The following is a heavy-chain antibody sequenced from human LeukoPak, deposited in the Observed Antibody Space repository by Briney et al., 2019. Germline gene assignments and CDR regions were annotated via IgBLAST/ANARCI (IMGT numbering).Heavy chain of an antibody. Sequence: GGSLRLSCAASGFTFNNYAMNWVRQAPGKGLVWVSAITGSGGSTYYADFVKGRFTISRDNSKNTLYLQMNSLRAEDTAVYYCAKDNSVVPAGVFDYWGQGTLVTVSS. CDR2: ITGSGGST. CDR3: AKDNSVVPAGVFDY. J-gene: IGHJ4*02. V-gene: IGHV3-23*01. D-gene: IGHD2-2*01. CDR1: GFTFNNYA.